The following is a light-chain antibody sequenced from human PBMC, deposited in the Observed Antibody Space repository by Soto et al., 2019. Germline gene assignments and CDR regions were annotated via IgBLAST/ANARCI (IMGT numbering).Light chain of an antibody. CDR1: QSLLHSNGYNY. CDR3: MQALQTPA. CDR2: LGS. J-gene: IGKJ1*01. Sequence: DIVMTQSPLSLPVTTGEPASISCRSSQSLLHSNGYNYLDWYLQKPGQSPQLLIYLGSNRASGVPDRFSGSGSGTDFTLKISRVEAEDVGVYYCMQALQTPAFGQGSKVDI. V-gene: IGKV2-28*01.